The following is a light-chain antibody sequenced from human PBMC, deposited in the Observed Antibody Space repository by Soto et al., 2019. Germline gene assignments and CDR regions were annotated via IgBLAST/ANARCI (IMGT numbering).Light chain of an antibody. V-gene: IGKV1-39*01. J-gene: IGKJ2*01. Sequence: DTQMTQSPSSLSASVVDRVTITCRSSQSISRNVNGYQQKPGRAPKLLIYAASSLLSGVPSRFSGSGSATEFTRTISCLQPEDFDTYCCQQSYSTPHTFGQGTKLEIK. CDR2: AAS. CDR3: QQSYSTPHT. CDR1: QSISRN.